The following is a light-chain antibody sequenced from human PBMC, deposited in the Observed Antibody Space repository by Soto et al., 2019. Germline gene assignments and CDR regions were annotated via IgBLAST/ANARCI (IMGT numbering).Light chain of an antibody. CDR2: LGS. CDR1: QSLLHSNGYNY. CDR3: MQALQTPIT. Sequence: EIVMTQSPLSLPVTPGEPASISCRSSQSLLHSNGYNYLDWYLQKPGQSPQFLIYLGSNRASGVPDRFSGSGSGTDFTLKISRVEAEDVGVYYCMQALQTPITFGQGTRLEMK. V-gene: IGKV2-28*01. J-gene: IGKJ5*01.